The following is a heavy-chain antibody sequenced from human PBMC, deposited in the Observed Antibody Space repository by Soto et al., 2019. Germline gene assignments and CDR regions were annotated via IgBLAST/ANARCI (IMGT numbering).Heavy chain of an antibody. Sequence: HPGGSLRLSCAASGFTFSSYAMHWVRQAPGKGLEWVAVIWYDGSNKYYADSVKGRFTISRDNSKNTLYLQMNSLRAEDTAVYYCAKELDIVVVTANYGMDVWGQGTTVTVSS. CDR1: GFTFSSYA. J-gene: IGHJ6*02. D-gene: IGHD2-21*02. CDR2: IWYDGSNK. CDR3: AKELDIVVVTANYGMDV. V-gene: IGHV3-30*02.